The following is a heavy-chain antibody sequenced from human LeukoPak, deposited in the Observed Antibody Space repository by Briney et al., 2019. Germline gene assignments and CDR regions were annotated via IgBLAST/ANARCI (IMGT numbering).Heavy chain of an antibody. CDR2: IYPGDTDT. V-gene: IGHV5-51*01. D-gene: IGHD1-7*01. J-gene: IGHJ6*02. Sequence: GESLKISCKGSGYSFTNYWIGWVRQMPGKGLEWMGIIYPGDTDTRYSPSFQGQVTISADKSISTAYLQWSSLRAADTAIYYCARQNFGDVWGQGTTVTVSS. CDR1: GYSFTNYW. CDR3: ARQNFGDV.